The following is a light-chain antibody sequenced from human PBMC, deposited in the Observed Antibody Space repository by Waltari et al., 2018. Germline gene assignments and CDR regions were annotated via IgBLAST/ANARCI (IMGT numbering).Light chain of an antibody. V-gene: IGKV3-11*01. Sequence: EVVLTQSPATLSLSPGERATLSCRARQSVSSYLVWYQQKADQAPRLLIYDASTRATGIPARFSGSGSGTDFTLTISSLEPEDFAIYYCQQRGDWPITFGQGTRLETK. CDR1: QSVSSY. CDR3: QQRGDWPIT. J-gene: IGKJ5*01. CDR2: DAS.